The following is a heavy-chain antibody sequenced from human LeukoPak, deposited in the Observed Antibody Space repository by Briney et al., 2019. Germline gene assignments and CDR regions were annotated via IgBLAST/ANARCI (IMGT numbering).Heavy chain of an antibody. J-gene: IGHJ4*02. V-gene: IGHV1-18*01. CDR1: GYTFTSYG. D-gene: IGHD2-15*01. CDR2: ISAYNGNT. Sequence: ASVKVSCKASGYTFTSYGISWVRQAPGQGLEWMGWISAYNGNTNYAQKLQGRVTMTTDTSTSTAYMELRSLRSDDTAVYYCAXXXXXXXXXSCYWAVLDYFDYWGQGTLVTVSS. CDR3: AXXXXXXXXXSCYWAVLDYFDY.